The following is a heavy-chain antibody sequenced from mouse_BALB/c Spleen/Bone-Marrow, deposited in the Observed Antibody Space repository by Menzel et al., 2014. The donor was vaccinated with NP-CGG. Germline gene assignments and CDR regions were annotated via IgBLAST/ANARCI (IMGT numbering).Heavy chain of an antibody. CDR1: GFTFSSYG. CDR3: ARDYYGSSDY. V-gene: IGHV5-6-3*01. Sequence: EVKLMESGGGLVQPGGSLKLSCAASGFTFSSYGMSWVRQTPDKRLELVATINNNGGSTYYPDSVKGRFTISRDNAKNTLYLQMSSLKSEDTAMYYCARDYYGSSDYWGQGTTLTVSS. CDR2: INNNGGST. J-gene: IGHJ2*01. D-gene: IGHD1-1*01.